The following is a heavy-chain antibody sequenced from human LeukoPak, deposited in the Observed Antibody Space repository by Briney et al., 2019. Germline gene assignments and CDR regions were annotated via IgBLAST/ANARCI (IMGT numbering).Heavy chain of an antibody. J-gene: IGHJ4*02. CDR2: INSDGSST. Sequence: GGSLRLSCAASGFTFSSYWMHWVRQAPGKGLVWVSRINSDGSSTSYADSVKGRFTISRDNAKNTLYLQVNSLRAEDTAVYYCAREGYYDSSGYYGIGYWGQGTLVTVSS. CDR3: AREGYYDSSGYYGIGY. D-gene: IGHD3-22*01. V-gene: IGHV3-74*01. CDR1: GFTFSSYW.